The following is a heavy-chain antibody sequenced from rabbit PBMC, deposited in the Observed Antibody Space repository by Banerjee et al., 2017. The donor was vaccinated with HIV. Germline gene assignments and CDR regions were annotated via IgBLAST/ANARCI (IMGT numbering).Heavy chain of an antibody. J-gene: IGHJ4*01. V-gene: IGHV1S45*01. CDR1: GFSFSDKYV. D-gene: IGHD1-1*01. CDR3: ARRESGCNVKL. Sequence: QEQLEESGGGLVKPGRSLTLTCTASGFSFSDKYVLCWVRQAPGKGLEWIGCINTSSGNTVYASWAKGRFTISKTSSTTVTLQMTSLTAADTATYFCARRESGCNVKLWGQGTLVTVS. CDR2: INTSSGNT.